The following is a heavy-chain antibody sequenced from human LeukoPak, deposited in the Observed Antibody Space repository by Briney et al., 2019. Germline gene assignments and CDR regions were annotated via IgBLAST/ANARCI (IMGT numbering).Heavy chain of an antibody. CDR1: GFTFSSYW. D-gene: IGHD3-3*01. CDR3: ARRTIWRFLDP. Sequence: GGSLRLSCAASGFTFSSYWMSWVRQAPGKGLEWVANIKQDGREKYYVDSVKGRFTISRDNAKNSLYLQMNSLRTDDTAVYYCARRTIWRFLDPWGQGTLVTVSS. V-gene: IGHV3-7*01. J-gene: IGHJ5*02. CDR2: IKQDGREK.